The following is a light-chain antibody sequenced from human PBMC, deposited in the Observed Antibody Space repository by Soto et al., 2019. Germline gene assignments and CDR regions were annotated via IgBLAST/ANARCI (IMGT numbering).Light chain of an antibody. CDR3: QQFGTSHWA. Sequence: EIVLTHSPGTLSLSPCERATLSSSASQRVSSHYLAWYQQKLGQAPRLLIYGASNRATGIPDRFSGSGSGTDFTLTISRLEPEDFAVYYCQQFGTSHWAFGQGTKVDI. CDR1: QRVSSHY. CDR2: GAS. V-gene: IGKV3-20*01. J-gene: IGKJ1*01.